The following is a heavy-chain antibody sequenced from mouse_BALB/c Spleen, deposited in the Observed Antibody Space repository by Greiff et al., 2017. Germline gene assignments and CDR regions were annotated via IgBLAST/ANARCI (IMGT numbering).Heavy chain of an antibody. J-gene: IGHJ3*01. CDR1: GFTFSDYY. Sequence: EVQLVESGGGLVKPGGSLKLSCAASGFTFSDYYMYWVRQTPEKRLEWVATISDGGSYTYYPDSVKGRFTISRDNAKNNLYLQMSSLKSEDTAMYYCARGVYGNYVAYWGQGTLVTVSA. D-gene: IGHD2-1*01. V-gene: IGHV5-4*02. CDR2: ISDGGSYT. CDR3: ARGVYGNYVAY.